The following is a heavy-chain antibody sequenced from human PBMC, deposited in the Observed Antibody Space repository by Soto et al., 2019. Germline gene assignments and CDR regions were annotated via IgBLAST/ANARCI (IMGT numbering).Heavy chain of an antibody. J-gene: IGHJ4*02. CDR2: IIPIPGIA. D-gene: IGHD5-12*01. CDR3: ARDHGYNSARFFDY. V-gene: IGHV1-69*04. CDR1: GGTFSSYT. Sequence: SVKVSCKASGGTFSSYTISWGRQAPGQGLEWMGRIIPIPGIANYAQKFQGRVTITADKSTSTAYMELSSLRSEDTAVYYCARDHGYNSARFFDYWGQGTLVTVSA.